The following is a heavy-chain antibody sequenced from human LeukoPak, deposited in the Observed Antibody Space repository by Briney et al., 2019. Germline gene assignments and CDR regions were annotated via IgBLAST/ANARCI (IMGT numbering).Heavy chain of an antibody. D-gene: IGHD6-19*01. V-gene: IGHV5-51*01. J-gene: IGHJ3*02. CDR1: GNSFTTYW. CDR2: TYPGDSDS. CDR3: ARPRQWHRNDAFDI. Sequence: GESLKISCKGSGNSFTTYWIGWVRQMPGKGLEWMGITYPGDSDSRYSPSFQGQVTISADKSISTVYLQWSSLKASDTAMYYCARPRQWHRNDAFDIWGQGTMVTVSS.